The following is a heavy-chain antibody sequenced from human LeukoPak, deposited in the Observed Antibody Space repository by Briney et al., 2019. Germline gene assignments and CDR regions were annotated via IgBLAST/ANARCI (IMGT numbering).Heavy chain of an antibody. Sequence: SETLSLTCTVSGGSISNYYWSWIRQPAGKGLEWIGRIYTSGSTNYNPSLKSRVTMSVDTSKNQFSLKLSSVTAADTAVYYCARRGYCSGGSCYSAMMDYWGQGTLVTVSS. V-gene: IGHV4-4*07. CDR1: GGSISNYY. CDR3: ARRGYCSGGSCYSAMMDY. J-gene: IGHJ4*02. CDR2: IYTSGST. D-gene: IGHD2-15*01.